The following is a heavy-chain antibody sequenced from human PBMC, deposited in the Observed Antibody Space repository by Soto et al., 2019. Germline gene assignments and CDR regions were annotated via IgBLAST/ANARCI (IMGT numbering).Heavy chain of an antibody. J-gene: IGHJ4*02. V-gene: IGHV3-7*03. CDR1: GFTFGSYW. CDR2: IKQDGSEK. CDR3: ARVGSGSYTPLFDY. Sequence: PGGSLRLSCAASGFTFGSYWMSWVRQAPGKGLEWVANIKQDGSEKYYVDSVKGRFTISRDNAKNSLYLQMNSLRAEDTAVYYCARVGSGSYTPLFDYWGQGTLVTLSS. D-gene: IGHD3-10*01.